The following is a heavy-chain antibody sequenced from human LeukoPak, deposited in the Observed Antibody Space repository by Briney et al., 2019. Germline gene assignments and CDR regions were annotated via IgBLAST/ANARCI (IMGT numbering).Heavy chain of an antibody. CDR3: ARVASTATTNAFDI. CDR2: ISSSSNYI. Sequence: GGSLRLSXAASGFTFSSYSMNWVRQAPGKGLEWVSSISSSSNYIYYADSVKGRFTISRDNAKNSLYLQMNSLRAEDTAVYYCARVASTATTNAFDIWGQGTMVTVSS. J-gene: IGHJ3*02. CDR1: GFTFSSYS. D-gene: IGHD4-17*01. V-gene: IGHV3-21*01.